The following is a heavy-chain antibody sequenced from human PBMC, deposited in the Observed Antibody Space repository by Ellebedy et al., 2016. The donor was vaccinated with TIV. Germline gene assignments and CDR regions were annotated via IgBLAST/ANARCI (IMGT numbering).Heavy chain of an antibody. V-gene: IGHV3-48*03. CDR3: ARDTPCSGGSCYQKNFDY. D-gene: IGHD2-15*01. Sequence: PGGSLRLSCAASGFTFSYYEMNWVRQAPGKGLEWVSYISSSGSTIYYADSMKGRFTISRDNAKNSLYLQMNSLRVDDTAVYYCARDTPCSGGSCYQKNFDYWGQGTLVTVSS. J-gene: IGHJ4*02. CDR2: ISSSGSTI. CDR1: GFTFSYYE.